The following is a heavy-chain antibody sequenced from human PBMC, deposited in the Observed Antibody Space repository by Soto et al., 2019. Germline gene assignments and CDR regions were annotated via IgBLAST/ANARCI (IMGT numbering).Heavy chain of an antibody. J-gene: IGHJ4*02. V-gene: IGHV1-18*01. D-gene: IGHD3-10*01. CDR3: ARGAYGPGSLPCEY. CDR1: GYTFTTYG. CDR2: ISVYNGNT. Sequence: ASVKVSCKASGYTFTTYGISWVRQAPGQGLEWMGWISVYNGNTNYGQKVQRRVTLTTDTSTTSAYMELRSLRSDDTAVYYCARGAYGPGSLPCEYWGEGTTVAV.